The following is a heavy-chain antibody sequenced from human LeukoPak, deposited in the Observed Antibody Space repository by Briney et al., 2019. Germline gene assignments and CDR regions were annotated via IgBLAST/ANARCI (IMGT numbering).Heavy chain of an antibody. J-gene: IGHJ4*02. D-gene: IGHD3-22*01. CDR1: GYTFTGYY. CDR2: INANHGGT. Sequence: ASVKVSCRASGYTFTGYYLHWVRQAPGQGLEWMGRINANHGGTNYAQQFQGRVTMTRDTSISTAYMELSRLRSDDAAVYYCARHRDFDSTGYYYPLFDYWGQGTLVTVSS. CDR3: ARHRDFDSTGYYYPLFDY. V-gene: IGHV1-2*06.